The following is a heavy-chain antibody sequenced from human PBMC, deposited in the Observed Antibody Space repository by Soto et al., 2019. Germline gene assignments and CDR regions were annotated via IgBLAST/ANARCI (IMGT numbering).Heavy chain of an antibody. CDR1: GFTFSSYW. CDR3: ARRPVTYYYYYMDV. D-gene: IGHD4-4*01. J-gene: IGHJ6*03. CDR2: IKQDGSEK. Sequence: GSLRLSCAASGFTFSSYWMSWVRQAPGKGLEWVANIKQDGSEKYYVDSVKGRFTISRDNAKNSLYLQMNSLRAEDTAVYYCARRPVTYYYYYMDVWGKGTTVTVSS. V-gene: IGHV3-7*01.